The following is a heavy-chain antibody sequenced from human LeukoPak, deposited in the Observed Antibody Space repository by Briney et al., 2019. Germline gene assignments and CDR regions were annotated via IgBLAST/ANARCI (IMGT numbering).Heavy chain of an antibody. CDR1: GFTFSGFW. CDR2: ISFDGSDA. Sequence: PGGSLRLSCAASGFTFSGFWMHWVRQAPGKGLVWVSCISFDGSDATFADSVKGRFTISRDNAKNTLHLQMDSLTVEDTAVYYCARDGRVIPDYWGQGTLVTVSS. D-gene: IGHD3-16*02. J-gene: IGHJ4*02. CDR3: ARDGRVIPDY. V-gene: IGHV3-74*01.